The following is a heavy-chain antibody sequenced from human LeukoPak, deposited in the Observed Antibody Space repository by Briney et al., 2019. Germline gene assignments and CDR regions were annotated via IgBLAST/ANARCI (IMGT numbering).Heavy chain of an antibody. D-gene: IGHD1-26*01. CDR3: AREVRTTTYYYYYYMDV. J-gene: IGHJ6*03. CDR2: ISSSGSTI. CDR1: GFTFSDYY. V-gene: IGHV3-11*04. Sequence: GGSLRLSCAASGFTFSDYYMSWIRQAPGKGLEWVSYISSSGSTIYYADSVKGRFTISRDNAKNSLYLQMNSLRAEDTAVYYCAREVRTTTYYYYYYMDVWGKGTTVTVSS.